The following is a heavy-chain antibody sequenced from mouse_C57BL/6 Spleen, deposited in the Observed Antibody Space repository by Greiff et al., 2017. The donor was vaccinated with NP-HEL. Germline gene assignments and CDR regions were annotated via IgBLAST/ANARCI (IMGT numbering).Heavy chain of an antibody. J-gene: IGHJ2*01. CDR1: GFTFSSYA. Sequence: EVQVVESGEGLVKPGGSLKLSCAASGFTFSSYAMSWVRQTPEKRLEWVAYISSGGDYIYYADTVKGRFTISRDNARNTLYLQMSSLKSEDTAMYYCTRDEGLTTGFDYWGQGTTLTVSS. CDR3: TRDEGLTTGFDY. D-gene: IGHD2-12*01. CDR2: ISSGGDYI. V-gene: IGHV5-9-1*02.